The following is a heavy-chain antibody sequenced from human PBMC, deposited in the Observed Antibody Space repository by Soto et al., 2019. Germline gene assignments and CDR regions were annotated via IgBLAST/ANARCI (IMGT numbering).Heavy chain of an antibody. V-gene: IGHV3-30*18. CDR1: GFSFESYG. Sequence: GGSLRLSCGGSGFSFESYGMHWVRQAPGKGLEWVATVSFDSKNKYYIDSVEGRFTISRDNSKKMLSLQMTSLRHEDTAVYYCAKESVEATYSYYGMDVWGPGTTVTVSS. CDR2: VSFDSKNK. CDR3: AKESVEATYSYYGMDV. J-gene: IGHJ6*02. D-gene: IGHD1-26*01.